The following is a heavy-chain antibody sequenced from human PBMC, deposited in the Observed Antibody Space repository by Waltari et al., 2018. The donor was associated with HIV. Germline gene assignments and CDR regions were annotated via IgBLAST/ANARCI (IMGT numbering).Heavy chain of an antibody. D-gene: IGHD5-18*01. CDR1: GGSISSGSYY. CDR3: ARRGIQLWFYAFDI. V-gene: IGHV4-61*02. J-gene: IGHJ3*02. CDR2: IYTSGST. Sequence: QVQLQESGPGLVKPSQTLSLTCTVPGGSISSGSYYWSWTRPPAGKGLEWIGRIYTSGSTNYNPSLKSRVTISVDTSKNQFSLKLSSVTAADTAVYYCARRGIQLWFYAFDIWGQGTMVTVSS.